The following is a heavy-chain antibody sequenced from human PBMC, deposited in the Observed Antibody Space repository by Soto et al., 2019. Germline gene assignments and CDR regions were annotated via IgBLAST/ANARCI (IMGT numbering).Heavy chain of an antibody. V-gene: IGHV1-2*02. J-gene: IGHJ5*02. CDR2: IGPETGAT. D-gene: IGHD3-3*01. CDR1: GYTFTGHY. Sequence: GASVKVSCKASGYTFTGHYIHWVRQAPEQGPEWMGEIGPETGATRYAQKFQGRVTMTTDTSTSTAYMELRSLRSDDTAIYYCARDPHEFWTSYWFDPWGQGTPVTVSS. CDR3: ARDPHEFWTSYWFDP.